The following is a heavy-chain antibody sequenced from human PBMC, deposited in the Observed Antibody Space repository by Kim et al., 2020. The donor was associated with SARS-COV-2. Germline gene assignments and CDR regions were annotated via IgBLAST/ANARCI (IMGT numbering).Heavy chain of an antibody. CDR1: GGSFSGYY. CDR3: AARYYDFWSGHYSYYYMDV. D-gene: IGHD3-3*01. J-gene: IGHJ6*03. V-gene: IGHV4-34*01. Sequence: SETLSLTCAVYGGSFSGYYWSWIRQPPGKGLEWIGEINHSGSTNYNPSLKRRVTISVDTSKNQFSLKLSSVTAADTAVYYCAARYYDFWSGHYSYYYMDVWGKGTTVTVSS. CDR2: INHSGST.